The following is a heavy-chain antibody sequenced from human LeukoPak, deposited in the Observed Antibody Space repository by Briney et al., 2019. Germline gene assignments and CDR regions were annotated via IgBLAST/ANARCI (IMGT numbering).Heavy chain of an antibody. CDR1: GGSISSYY. CDR3: ARLLVPTTYFYYYYGMDV. J-gene: IGHJ6*02. V-gene: IGHV4-59*08. D-gene: IGHD4-17*01. CDR2: IYYSGST. Sequence: SETLSLTCTVSGGSISSYYWSWIRQPPGKGLEWIGYIYYSGSTNYNPSLKSRVTISVDTSKNQFSLKLSSVTAADTAVYYCARLLVPTTYFYYYYGMDVWGQGTTVTVSS.